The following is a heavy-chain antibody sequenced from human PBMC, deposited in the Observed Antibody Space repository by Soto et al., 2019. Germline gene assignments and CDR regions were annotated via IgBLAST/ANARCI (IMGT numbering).Heavy chain of an antibody. CDR3: AKEAGARYYFDY. V-gene: IGHV3-66*01. D-gene: IGHD3-10*01. CDR2: IYSGGST. Sequence: GGSLRLSCAASGFTVSSNYMSWVRQAPGKGLEWVSVIYSGGSTYYADSVKGRFTISRDNSKNTLYLQMNSLRAEDTAVYYCAKEAGARYYFDYWGQGTRVTVSS. CDR1: GFTVSSNY. J-gene: IGHJ4*02.